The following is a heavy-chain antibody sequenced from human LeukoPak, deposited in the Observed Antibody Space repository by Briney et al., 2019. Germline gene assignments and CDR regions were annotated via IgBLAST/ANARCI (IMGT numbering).Heavy chain of an antibody. V-gene: IGHV3-23*01. D-gene: IGHD1-1*01. CDR2: ISGSGDST. Sequence: GGSLRLSCEASGFTFSSYAMSWVRQAPGKGLEWVSVISGSGDSTYYADSVKGRFTISRDNSKNTLYLQMNSLRAEDTAVYFCAKGLEPGAFDIWGQGTRVTVSS. CDR3: AKGLEPGAFDI. J-gene: IGHJ3*02. CDR1: GFTFSSYA.